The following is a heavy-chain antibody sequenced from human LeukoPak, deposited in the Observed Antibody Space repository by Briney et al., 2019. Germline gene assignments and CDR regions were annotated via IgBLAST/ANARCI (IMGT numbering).Heavy chain of an antibody. V-gene: IGHV4-39*07. CDR2: IYYSGST. Sequence: SETLSLTCTVSGGSISSSSYYWGWIRQPPGKGLEWIGSIYYSGSTNYNPSLKSRVSMSVDTSKNQFSLRLRSVTAADTAVYYCARESGYYYDTSGYTFDYWGQGILVTVSS. CDR1: GGSISSSSYY. J-gene: IGHJ4*02. CDR3: ARESGYYYDTSGYTFDY. D-gene: IGHD3-22*01.